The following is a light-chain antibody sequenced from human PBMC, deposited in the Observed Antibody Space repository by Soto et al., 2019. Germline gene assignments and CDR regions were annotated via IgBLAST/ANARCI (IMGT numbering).Light chain of an antibody. CDR1: RTNIGSNT. V-gene: IGLV1-44*01. Sequence: QSVLTQPPSASGTPGQRVTISCSGSRTNIGSNTVNWYQQLPGTAPSLLIYNNYYRPSGVTDRISASKSGTSASLAISGLQSEDEADYYCAAWDDSRNGPVFGGGTKVTVL. CDR3: AAWDDSRNGPV. J-gene: IGLJ3*02. CDR2: NNY.